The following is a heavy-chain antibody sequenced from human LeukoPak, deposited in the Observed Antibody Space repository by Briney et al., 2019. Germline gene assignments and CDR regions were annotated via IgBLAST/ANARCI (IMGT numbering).Heavy chain of an antibody. J-gene: IGHJ4*02. CDR3: ARGVEPLAANTLAY. CDR2: LYSDGNT. D-gene: IGHD1-14*01. CDR1: GFTVITND. Sequence: GGSLRLSCAASGFTVITNDLTWVRQAPGKRLEWVSVLYSDGNTKYADSVQGRFTISRDNSKNTLYLEMNSLNPDDTAVYYCARGVEPLAANTLAYWGQGTLVTVSS. V-gene: IGHV3-53*01.